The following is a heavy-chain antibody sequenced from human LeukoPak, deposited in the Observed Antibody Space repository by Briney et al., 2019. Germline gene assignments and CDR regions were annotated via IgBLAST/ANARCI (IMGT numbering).Heavy chain of an antibody. CDR1: GFTFSSYG. V-gene: IGHV3-30*02. CDR2: IRYDGSNK. CDR3: AKAAHYDFWGGYDY. D-gene: IGHD3-3*01. Sequence: GGSLRLSRAASGFTFSSYGMHWVRRAPGKGLEWVTFIRYDGSNKYYTDSVKARFTISRDNSKNTLYLQMNSLRAEDTAVYYCAKAAHYDFWGGYDYWGQGTVVTVSS. J-gene: IGHJ4*02.